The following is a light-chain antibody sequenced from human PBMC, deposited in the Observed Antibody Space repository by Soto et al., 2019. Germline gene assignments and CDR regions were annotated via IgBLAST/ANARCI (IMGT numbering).Light chain of an antibody. CDR2: GTS. CDR1: QSVSSN. Sequence: IVMTQSPATLSRSPGEIGTVSCMASQSVSSNLAWYQQKPGHSPRLLIYGTSTRATGIPARFSGSGSGTEFTLTISSLQSEDFAMYYCQQYNNWPPITFGQGTRLEIK. CDR3: QQYNNWPPIT. V-gene: IGKV3-15*01. J-gene: IGKJ5*01.